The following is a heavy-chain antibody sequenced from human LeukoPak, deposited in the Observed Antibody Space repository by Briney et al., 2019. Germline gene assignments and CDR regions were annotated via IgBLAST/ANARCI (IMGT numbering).Heavy chain of an antibody. D-gene: IGHD1-26*01. Sequence: GESLKISCKGSGYNFTTYWIGWVRQMPGKGLEWMGIISPSDSDTRYSPSFQGQVTISADKSISTAYLQWNSLKASDAAMYYCARQFGGTYSAFDPWGQGTLVTVSS. CDR2: ISPSDSDT. J-gene: IGHJ5*02. CDR3: ARQFGGTYSAFDP. CDR1: GYNFTTYW. V-gene: IGHV5-51*01.